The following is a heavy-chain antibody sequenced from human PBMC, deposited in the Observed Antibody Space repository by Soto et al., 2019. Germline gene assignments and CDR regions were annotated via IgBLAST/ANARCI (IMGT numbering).Heavy chain of an antibody. CDR3: AKDGAFWSGYVIPSHMDV. J-gene: IGHJ6*03. V-gene: IGHV3-23*01. D-gene: IGHD3-3*01. Sequence: EVQLLESGGGLVQPGGSLRLSCAASGFTFSSYAMSWVRQAPGKGLEWVSAISGSGGSTYYADSVKGRFTISRDNSKNTLYLQMNSLRAEDTAVYYCAKDGAFWSGYVIPSHMDVWGKGTTVTVSS. CDR2: ISGSGGST. CDR1: GFTFSSYA.